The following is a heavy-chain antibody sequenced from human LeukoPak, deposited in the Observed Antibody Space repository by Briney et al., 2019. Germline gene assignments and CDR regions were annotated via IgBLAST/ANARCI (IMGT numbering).Heavy chain of an antibody. D-gene: IGHD3-10*01. CDR1: GFTFSNYG. J-gene: IGHJ4*02. V-gene: IGHV3-30*02. CDR2: IWHDERYK. CDR3: AKDYGSGSYSFDY. Sequence: GGSLRLSCAASGFTFSNYGMHWVRQAPGKGLEWVTIIWHDERYKYYADSVKGRFTISRDNSKNTLYLQMDSLRAEDTAVYYCAKDYGSGSYSFDYWGQGTLVTVSS.